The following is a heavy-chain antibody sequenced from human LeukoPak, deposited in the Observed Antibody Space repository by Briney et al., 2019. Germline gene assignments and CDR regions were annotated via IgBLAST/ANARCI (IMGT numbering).Heavy chain of an antibody. CDR1: GDSISNYY. D-gene: IGHD3-16*01. CDR3: ARDKGGLDY. CDR2: IYYSGIT. V-gene: IGHV4-59*01. J-gene: IGHJ4*02. Sequence: PSETLSLTCTVSGDSISNYYWSWIRQPPGKGLEWIGYIYYSGITDYNPSLKSRVTISVDTSKNQFSLKLSSVTAADTAVYYCARDKGGLDYWGQGTLVTVSS.